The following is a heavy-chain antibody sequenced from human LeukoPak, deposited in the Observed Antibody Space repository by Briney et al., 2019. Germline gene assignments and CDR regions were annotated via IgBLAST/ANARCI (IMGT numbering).Heavy chain of an antibody. CDR1: GFTVSSNY. D-gene: IGHD1-14*01. Sequence: GGSLRLSCAASGFTVSSNYMSWVRQAPGKGLXXVSVIYSGGSTYYADSVKGRFTISRDNSKNTLYLEMNSLRAEDTAVYYCAKRTATTEFDYWGQGALVTVSS. CDR3: AKRTATTEFDY. V-gene: IGHV3-53*05. J-gene: IGHJ4*02. CDR2: IYSGGST.